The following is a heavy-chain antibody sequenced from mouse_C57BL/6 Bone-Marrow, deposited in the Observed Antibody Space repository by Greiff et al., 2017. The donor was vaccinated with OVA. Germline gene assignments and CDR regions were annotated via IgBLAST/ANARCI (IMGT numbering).Heavy chain of an antibody. D-gene: IGHD4-1*01. CDR1: GFTFSDDG. J-gene: IGHJ2*01. CDR3: ASNWDYFDY. CDR2: ISSGSSTI. Sequence: EVKLMESGGGLVKPGGSLKLSCAASGFTFSDDGMHWVRQAPEKGLEWVAYISSGSSTIYYADTVKGRFTISRDNAKNTLFLQMTSLRYEDTAMYCCASNWDYFDYWGQGTTLTVSS. V-gene: IGHV5-17*01.